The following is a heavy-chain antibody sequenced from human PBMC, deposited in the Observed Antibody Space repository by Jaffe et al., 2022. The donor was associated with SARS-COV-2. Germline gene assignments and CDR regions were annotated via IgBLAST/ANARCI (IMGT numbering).Heavy chain of an antibody. V-gene: IGHV3-48*02. Sequence: EVQLVESGGGLVQPGGSLRLSCAASGFTFSTYSMNWVRQAPGKGLEWVSYISSSSSSIYYADSVKGRFTISRDNAKNSLYLQMNSLRDEDTAVYYCARPFYDSSDYSPDYWGQGTLVTVSS. D-gene: IGHD3-22*01. CDR3: ARPFYDSSDYSPDY. CDR1: GFTFSTYS. J-gene: IGHJ4*02. CDR2: ISSSSSSI.